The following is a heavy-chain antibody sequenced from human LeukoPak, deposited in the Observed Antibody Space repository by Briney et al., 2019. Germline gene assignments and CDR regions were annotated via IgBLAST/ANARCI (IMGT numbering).Heavy chain of an antibody. Sequence: GGSLRLSCAASGYTVSSNYMSWVRQAPGKGLEWVSVIYSGGTTYYADSVKGRFTISRDNSKSTLYLQMNSLKTEDTAVYYCTTDPSPIVVVIPWGQGTLVTVSS. CDR3: TTDPSPIVVVIP. J-gene: IGHJ5*02. D-gene: IGHD2-2*01. CDR2: IYSGGTT. V-gene: IGHV3-53*01. CDR1: GYTVSSNY.